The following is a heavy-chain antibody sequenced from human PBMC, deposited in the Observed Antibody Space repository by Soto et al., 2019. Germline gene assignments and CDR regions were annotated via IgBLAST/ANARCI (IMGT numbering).Heavy chain of an antibody. J-gene: IGHJ4*02. CDR2: ISSSSTI. Sequence: EVHLVESGGDLVQPGGSLRLSCAASGFTFSTYSMNWVRQAPGKGLEWVSSISSSSTIYYADSVKGRFTISRDNVQNSLYLQMHSLRAEDTAVYYCARERGSGWTFDYWGQGTLVTVSS. D-gene: IGHD6-19*01. V-gene: IGHV3-48*01. CDR1: GFTFSTYS. CDR3: ARERGSGWTFDY.